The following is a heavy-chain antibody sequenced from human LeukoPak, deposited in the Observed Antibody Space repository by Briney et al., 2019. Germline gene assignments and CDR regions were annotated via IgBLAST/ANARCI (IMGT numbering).Heavy chain of an antibody. Sequence: GGSLRLSCAASGFTLSSYGMHWVRQAPGKGLEWVAVISYDGSNKYYADSVKGRFTISRDNSKNTLYLQMNSLRAEDTAVYYCARHYGPWGQGTLVTVSS. V-gene: IGHV3-30*03. CDR1: GFTLSSYG. CDR3: ARHYGP. J-gene: IGHJ5*02. D-gene: IGHD3-16*01. CDR2: ISYDGSNK.